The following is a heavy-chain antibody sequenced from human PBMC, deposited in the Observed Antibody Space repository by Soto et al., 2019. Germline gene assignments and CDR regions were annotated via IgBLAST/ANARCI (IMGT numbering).Heavy chain of an antibody. V-gene: IGHV1-18*01. CDR2: ISAYNGNT. J-gene: IGHJ6*02. CDR1: GYTFTSYG. Sequence: GASVKVSCKASGYTFTSYGISWVRQAPGQGLEWMGWISAYNGNTNYAQKLQGRVTMTTDTSTSTAYMELRSLRSDDTAVYYCARDSATAGGIVVVPAAIVRDAYYYYGMDVWGQGTTVTVSS. CDR3: ARDSATAGGIVVVPAAIVRDAYYYYGMDV. D-gene: IGHD2-2*02.